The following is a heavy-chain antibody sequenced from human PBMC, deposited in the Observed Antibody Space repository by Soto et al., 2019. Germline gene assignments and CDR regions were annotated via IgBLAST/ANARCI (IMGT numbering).Heavy chain of an antibody. CDR2: ISYDGSNK. CDR3: AKDRLASSGWRVYYYYGMDV. Sequence: GGSLRLSCAASGFTFSSYGMHWVRQAPGKGLEWVAVISYDGSNKYYADSVKGRFTISRDNSKNTLYLQMNSLRAEDTAVYYCAKDRLASSGWRVYYYYGMDVWGQGTTVTVSS. CDR1: GFTFSSYG. V-gene: IGHV3-30*18. D-gene: IGHD6-19*01. J-gene: IGHJ6*02.